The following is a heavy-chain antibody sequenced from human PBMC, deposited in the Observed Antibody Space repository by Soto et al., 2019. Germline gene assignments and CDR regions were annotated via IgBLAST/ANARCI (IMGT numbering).Heavy chain of an antibody. Sequence: RASVKVSCKASGYTFSNYDINWVRQATGQGLEWMGWLNPNTDKTGSAQKFQGRVTMTRNTSISTAYLELSGLRSDDTAVYYCARGIKGLPPSAFDIWGQGTRVPVSS. CDR3: ARGIKGLPPSAFDI. CDR1: GYTFSNYD. D-gene: IGHD5-12*01. V-gene: IGHV1-8*01. J-gene: IGHJ3*02. CDR2: LNPNTDKT.